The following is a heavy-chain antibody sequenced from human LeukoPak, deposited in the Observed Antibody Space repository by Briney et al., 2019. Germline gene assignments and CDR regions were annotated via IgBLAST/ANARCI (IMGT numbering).Heavy chain of an antibody. D-gene: IGHD2-2*01. CDR1: GFTFSNFA. CDR2: ISYDGCTK. CDR3: ASSRYGFCSSTSCYVLSY. V-gene: IGHV3-30*04. J-gene: IGHJ4*02. Sequence: RKSLRLSCAASGFTFSNFAMHWVRQAPGKGLEWVTVISYDGCTKDYADSVKGRFTISRDNSKNTLYLQVNRLRADDTAIYYCASSRYGFCSSTSCYVLSYWGQGTLVIVSS.